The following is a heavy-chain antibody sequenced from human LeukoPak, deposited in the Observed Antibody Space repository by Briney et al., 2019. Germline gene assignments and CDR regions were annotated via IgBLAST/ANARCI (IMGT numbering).Heavy chain of an antibody. D-gene: IGHD1-26*01. CDR3: AKDKIVGDGRWDFDH. J-gene: IGHJ5*02. CDR2: IIGTSGST. CDR1: GFTFSSFA. Sequence: PGGSLRLSCEGSGFTFSSFAMTWVRQAPGKGLEWVSGIIGTSGSTYYADSVKGRFTISRDISKSTLYLQMNSLRVEDTAQYYCAKDKIVGDGRWDFDHWGRGTLVTVSS. V-gene: IGHV3-23*01.